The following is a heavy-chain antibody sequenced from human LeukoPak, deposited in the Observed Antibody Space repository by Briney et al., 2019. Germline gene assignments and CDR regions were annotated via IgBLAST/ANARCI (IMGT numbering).Heavy chain of an antibody. CDR2: ISSSGSST. CDR3: AKASHSSSRIYHYHGMDV. CDR1: GFTFNSFA. V-gene: IGHV3-23*01. J-gene: IGHJ6*02. Sequence: PGGSLRLSCEASGFTFNSFAMNWVRQAPGKGLEWVSVISSSGSSTNYADSVKGRFTISRDNSKNTLYLQMNSLRAEDTAVYYCAKASHSSSRIYHYHGMDVWGQGTTVTVSS. D-gene: IGHD6-13*01.